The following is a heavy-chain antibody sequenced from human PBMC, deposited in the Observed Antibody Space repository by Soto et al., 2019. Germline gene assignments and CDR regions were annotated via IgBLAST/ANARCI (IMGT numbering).Heavy chain of an antibody. CDR1: GFTFSSYA. CDR2: ISGSGGST. V-gene: IGHV3-23*01. J-gene: IGHJ6*03. CDR3: AKACSSTSCFLGYYYMDV. Sequence: EVQLLESGGGLVQPGGSLRLSCAASGFTFSSYAMSWVRQAPGKGLEWVSAISGSGGSTYYAASVKGRFTISRDNSKNTLYLQMNSLRAEDTAVYYCAKACSSTSCFLGYYYMDVWGKGTTVTVSS. D-gene: IGHD2-2*01.